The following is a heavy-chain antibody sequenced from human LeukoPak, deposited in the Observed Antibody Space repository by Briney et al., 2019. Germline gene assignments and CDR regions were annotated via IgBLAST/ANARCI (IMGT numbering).Heavy chain of an antibody. D-gene: IGHD2-2*02. CDR2: IYYSGST. CDR3: ARLEGDCSSTSCYNQAFDI. V-gene: IGHV4-30-4*08. J-gene: IGHJ3*02. Sequence: SQTLSLTCTVSGGSISSGDYYWSWIRQPPGKGLEWIGYIYYSGSTYYNPSLKSRVTISVDTSKNQFSLKLSSVTAADTAVYYCARLEGDCSSTSCYNQAFDIWGQGTMVTVSS. CDR1: GGSISSGDYY.